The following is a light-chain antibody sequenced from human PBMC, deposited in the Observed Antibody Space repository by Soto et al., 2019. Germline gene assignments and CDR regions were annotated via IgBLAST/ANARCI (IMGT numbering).Light chain of an antibody. CDR3: HQYGSSPST. V-gene: IGKV3-20*01. J-gene: IGKJ1*01. Sequence: EIVLTQSPGTLSLSPGERATLSCRASQSVSSSYLAWYQQKPGQAPRLLIYGASTRPTGIPDRFSGSASGTDVTLTISRLEPEDFAVYYCHQYGSSPSTFGQGTKVEIK. CDR1: QSVSSSY. CDR2: GAS.